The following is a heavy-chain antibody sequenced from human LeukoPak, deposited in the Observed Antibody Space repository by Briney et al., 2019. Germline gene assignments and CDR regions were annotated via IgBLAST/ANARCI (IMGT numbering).Heavy chain of an antibody. Sequence: SGGSLRLSCAASGFTFDDYAMHWVRQVPGKGLEWVSGISWNSVSIGYADSVKGRFTISRDNAKNSLYLQMNSLRAEDTAVYYCARVKGSSSWPFDYWGQGTLVTVSS. V-gene: IGHV3-9*01. J-gene: IGHJ4*02. CDR2: ISWNSVSI. CDR3: ARVKGSSSWPFDY. CDR1: GFTFDDYA. D-gene: IGHD6-13*01.